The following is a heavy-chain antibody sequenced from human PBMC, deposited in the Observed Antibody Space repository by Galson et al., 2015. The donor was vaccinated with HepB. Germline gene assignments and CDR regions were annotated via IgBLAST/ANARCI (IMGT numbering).Heavy chain of an antibody. Sequence: SVKVSCKASGYTFTGYYMHWVRQAPGQGLEWMGWINPNSGGTNYAQKLQGRVTMTTDTSTSTAYMELRSLRSDDTAVYYCARSQSSRRWEYFQHWGQGTLVTVSS. CDR2: INPNSGGT. V-gene: IGHV1-2*02. CDR1: GYTFTGYY. D-gene: IGHD6-6*01. CDR3: ARSQSSRRWEYFQH. J-gene: IGHJ1*01.